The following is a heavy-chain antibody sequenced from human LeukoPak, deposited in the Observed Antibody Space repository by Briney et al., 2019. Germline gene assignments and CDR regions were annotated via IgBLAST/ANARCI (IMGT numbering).Heavy chain of an antibody. V-gene: IGHV3-48*03. Sequence: PGGSLRLSCAASGFTFSSYKMNWVRQAPGKGLEWVSYISSSGNTKSYADSVKGRFTISRDNVKNSLYLQMNSLRAEDTAVYYCARAGDYFDIWGQGTMVTVSS. CDR1: GFTFSSYK. J-gene: IGHJ3*02. CDR3: ARAGDYFDI. CDR2: ISSSGNTK. D-gene: IGHD3-16*01.